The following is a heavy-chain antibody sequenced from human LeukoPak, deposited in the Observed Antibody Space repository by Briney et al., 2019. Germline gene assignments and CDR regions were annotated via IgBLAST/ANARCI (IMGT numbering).Heavy chain of an antibody. Sequence: GGSLRLSCEASGFTFSNYWMSWVRQTPEKGLEWVANIKRDGSEKYYGDSVKGRFTVSRDNAKDSLYLQMNSLRAEDTAVYYCARALTTLTYEGYWGQGTLVTVSS. D-gene: IGHD1-1*01. CDR3: ARALTTLTYEGY. V-gene: IGHV3-7*01. CDR1: GFTFSNYW. J-gene: IGHJ4*02. CDR2: IKRDGSEK.